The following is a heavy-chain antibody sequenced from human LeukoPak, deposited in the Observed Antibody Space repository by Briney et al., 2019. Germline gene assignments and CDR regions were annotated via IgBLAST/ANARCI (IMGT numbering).Heavy chain of an antibody. V-gene: IGHV3-53*01. CDR2: IYSRGGT. Sequence: GGSLRLSCAVSGFSVGNNYMNWVCQAPGKGLEWVSLIYSRGGTSYADSVKGRFTISRDSSKNTLFLQMNSLRVEDTAVYYCARDPPGIAASGTYYWGQGTLVTVSS. CDR3: ARDPPGIAASGTYY. D-gene: IGHD6-13*01. J-gene: IGHJ4*02. CDR1: GFSVGNNY.